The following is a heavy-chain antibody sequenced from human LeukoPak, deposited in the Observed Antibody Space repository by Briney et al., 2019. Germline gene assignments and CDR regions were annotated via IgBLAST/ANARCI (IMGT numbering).Heavy chain of an antibody. Sequence: GASVKVSCKASGYTFTSYALSWVRQAPGQGLEWMGRINTNTGNPTYAQGFTGRFVFSLDTSVSTAYLQISSLKAEDTAVYYCARFHYGDYYYGMDVWGQGTTVTVSS. J-gene: IGHJ6*02. CDR2: INTNTGNP. CDR1: GYTFTSYA. CDR3: ARFHYGDYYYGMDV. V-gene: IGHV7-4-1*02. D-gene: IGHD4-17*01.